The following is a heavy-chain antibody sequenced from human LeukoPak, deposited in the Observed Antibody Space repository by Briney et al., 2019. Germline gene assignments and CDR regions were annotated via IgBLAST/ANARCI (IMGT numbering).Heavy chain of an antibody. CDR1: GGSFSGYY. J-gene: IGHJ4*02. D-gene: IGHD3-10*01. CDR2: INHSGST. V-gene: IGHV4-34*01. CDR3: ARGALLLFGELPTDY. Sequence: SETLSLTCAVYGGSFSGYYWSWIRQPPGKGLEWIGEINHSGSTNYNPSLKSRVTISVDTSKNQFSLKLSSVTAADTAVYYCARGALLLFGELPTDYWGQGTLVTVSS.